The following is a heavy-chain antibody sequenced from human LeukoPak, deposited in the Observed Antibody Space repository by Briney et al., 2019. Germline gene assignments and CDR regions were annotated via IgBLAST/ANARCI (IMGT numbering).Heavy chain of an antibody. CDR2: IRYDGSNK. V-gene: IGHV3-30*02. D-gene: IGHD2-15*01. CDR3: AKDGPVWYCSGASCYSGFDY. Sequence: PGGSLRLSCAASGFTFSSYGMHWVRQAPGKGLEWVAFIRYDGSNKYYADSVKGRFTISRDNSKNTLYLQMNSLRAEDTAVYYCAKDGPVWYCSGASCYSGFDYWGQGPLVTVSS. CDR1: GFTFSSYG. J-gene: IGHJ4*02.